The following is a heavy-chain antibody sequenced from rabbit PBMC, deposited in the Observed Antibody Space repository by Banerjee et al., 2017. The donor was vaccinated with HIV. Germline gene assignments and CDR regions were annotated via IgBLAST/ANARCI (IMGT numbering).Heavy chain of an antibody. D-gene: IGHD6-1*01. Sequence: QEQLEESGGGLVQPEGSLTLTCTASGFSLSASDFIYWVRQAPGKGLEWIACVYTGSSGNTYYASWAKGRLAISKTSSTTVTLQMTDLTAADTATYFCARNNVGAPGYGHAIALWGPGTLVTVS. V-gene: IGHV1S45*01. J-gene: IGHJ4*01. CDR2: VYTGSSGNT. CDR1: GFSLSASDF. CDR3: ARNNVGAPGYGHAIAL.